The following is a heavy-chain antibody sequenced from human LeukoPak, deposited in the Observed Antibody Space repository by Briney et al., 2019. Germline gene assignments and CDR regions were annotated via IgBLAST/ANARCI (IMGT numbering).Heavy chain of an antibody. CDR3: AKFGLAGSGRYHDAFDI. V-gene: IGHV3-23*01. J-gene: IGHJ3*02. CDR1: GFTFSSYG. CDR2: ISGSGGST. Sequence: GGSLRLSCAASGFTFSSYGMTWVRQAPGKGLEWVSAISGSGGSTYYADSVKGRSTISRDNSKNTLYLQMNSLRAEDTAVYYCAKFGLAGSGRYHDAFDIWGQGTMVAVSS. D-gene: IGHD3-10*01.